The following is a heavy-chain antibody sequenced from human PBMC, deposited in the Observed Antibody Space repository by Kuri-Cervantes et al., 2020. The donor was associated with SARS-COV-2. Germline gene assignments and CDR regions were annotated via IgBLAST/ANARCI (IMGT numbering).Heavy chain of an antibody. V-gene: IGHV1-18*01. J-gene: IGHJ4*02. CDR3: ALAAVVTPYYFDY. CDR1: GGTFSSYT. D-gene: IGHD2-21*02. Sequence: ASVKVSCKASGGTFSSYTISWVRQAPGQGLEWMGWISAYNGNTNYAQKLQGRVTMTTDTSTSTAYMELRSLRSDDTAVYYCALAAVVTPYYFDYWGQGTLVTVSS. CDR2: ISAYNGNT.